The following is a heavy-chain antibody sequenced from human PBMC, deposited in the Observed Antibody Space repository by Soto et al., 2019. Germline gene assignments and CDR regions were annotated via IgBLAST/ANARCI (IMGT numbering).Heavy chain of an antibody. Sequence: QVQLQESGPGLVKPSQTLSLTCSVSGASISSGNYYWSWIRQHPGKGLEWIGYIYYTGSTYYNPSLRSRITISADMSKNHFYLRLSSVTAADTAVYYCARGREEAGGPFDYWGQGTLVTVSS. CDR2: IYYTGST. J-gene: IGHJ4*02. D-gene: IGHD3-10*01. V-gene: IGHV4-31*03. CDR3: ARGREEAGGPFDY. CDR1: GASISSGNYY.